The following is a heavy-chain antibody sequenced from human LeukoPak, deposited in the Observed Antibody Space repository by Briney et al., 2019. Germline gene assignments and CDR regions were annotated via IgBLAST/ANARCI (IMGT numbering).Heavy chain of an antibody. CDR1: GGTFSGYA. V-gene: IGHV1-69*01. CDR2: IIHIFGPA. J-gene: IGHJ4*02. D-gene: IGHD3-16*02. Sequence: SVKVSCKASGGTFSGYAISWVRQAPGQGLEWMGGIIHIFGPANYAQKFQDRVTITADESTSTAYMELSSLRSEDTAVYYCARGSKNYDYVWGSYRWLDYFDYWGQGTLVTVSS. CDR3: ARGSKNYDYVWGSYRWLDYFDY.